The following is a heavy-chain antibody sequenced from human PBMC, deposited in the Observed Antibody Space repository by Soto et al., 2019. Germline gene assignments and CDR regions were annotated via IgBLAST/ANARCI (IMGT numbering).Heavy chain of an antibody. D-gene: IGHD6-19*01. Sequence: PGGSLRLSCAASGFIFIIYVIHWVRQAPGKGLEWVAVMWSDGSNKYYADSVKGRFTISRDNSKNTLYLQMNSLRAEDTAVYYCAKVIYRFPTNIAVAGPFDYWGQGTLVTVSS. V-gene: IGHV3-30*02. J-gene: IGHJ4*02. CDR1: GFIFIIYV. CDR2: MWSDGSNK. CDR3: AKVIYRFPTNIAVAGPFDY.